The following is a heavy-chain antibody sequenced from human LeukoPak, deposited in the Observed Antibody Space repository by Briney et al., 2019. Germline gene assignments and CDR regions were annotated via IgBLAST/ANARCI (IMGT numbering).Heavy chain of an antibody. V-gene: IGHV4-4*09. CDR2: IYTSGST. J-gene: IGHJ6*03. CDR1: GGSISSYY. D-gene: IGHD6-13*01. CDR3: AGAERPQYSSSFRIYYYYMDV. Sequence: PSETLSLTCTVSGGSISSYYWSWIRQPPGKGLEWIGYIYTSGSTNYNPSLKSRVTISVDTSKNQFSLKLSSVTAADTAVYYCAGAERPQYSSSFRIYYYYMDVWGKGTTVTVSS.